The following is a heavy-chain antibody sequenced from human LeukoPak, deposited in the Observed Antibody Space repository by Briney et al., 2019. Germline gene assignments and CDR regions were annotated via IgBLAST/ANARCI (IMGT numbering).Heavy chain of an antibody. Sequence: ASVKVSCTASGGTFSSYAISWVRQAPGQGLEWMGGIIPIFGTANYAQKFQGRVTITTDESTSTAYMELSSVRSGDTAVYYCARVGREVPYYFDYCGQGTLVTVSS. J-gene: IGHJ4*02. D-gene: IGHD2-15*01. CDR2: IIPIFGTA. CDR3: ARVGREVPYYFDY. V-gene: IGHV1-69*05. CDR1: GGTFSSYA.